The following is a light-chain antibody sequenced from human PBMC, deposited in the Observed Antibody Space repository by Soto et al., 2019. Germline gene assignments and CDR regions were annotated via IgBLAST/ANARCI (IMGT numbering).Light chain of an antibody. Sequence: QSALTQPPSASGSPGQSVTISCTGTGSDIGGYNFVSWYQQHPGKVPKLIIYEVNKRPSGVPDRFPGSKSGNTASLTVSGLQADDEADYYCSSYAGTNNRYVFGTGTKLTVL. CDR3: SSYAGTNNRYV. CDR2: EVN. J-gene: IGLJ1*01. CDR1: GSDIGGYNF. V-gene: IGLV2-8*01.